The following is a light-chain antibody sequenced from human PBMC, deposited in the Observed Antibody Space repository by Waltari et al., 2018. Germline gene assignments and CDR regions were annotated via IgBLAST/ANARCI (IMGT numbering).Light chain of an antibody. V-gene: IGLV2-11*01. Sequence: QSALTQPRSVSGSPGPSVTNSCTGPSSDVGGYNYVSWYQQHPGKAPKLMLYDVSKRPSGVPDRFSGSKSGNTASLTISGLQAEDEADYYCCSYAGVTRVFGGGTKLTVL. J-gene: IGLJ3*02. CDR2: DVS. CDR1: SSDVGGYNY. CDR3: CSYAGVTRV.